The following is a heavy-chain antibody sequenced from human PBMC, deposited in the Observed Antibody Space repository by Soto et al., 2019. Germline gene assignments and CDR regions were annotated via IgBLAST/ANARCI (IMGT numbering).Heavy chain of an antibody. V-gene: IGHV4-59*08. CDR3: ARRRSLTGTIDF. CDR2: IYYSGST. CDR1: GGSISSYY. Sequence: SETLSLTCTVSGGSISSYYWSWIRQPPGKGLEWIGYIYYSGSTNYNPSLKSRVTISVDTSKNQFSLKLSSVTAADTAVYYCARRRSLTGTIDFWGQGAMGTVSS. J-gene: IGHJ4*02. D-gene: IGHD1-7*01.